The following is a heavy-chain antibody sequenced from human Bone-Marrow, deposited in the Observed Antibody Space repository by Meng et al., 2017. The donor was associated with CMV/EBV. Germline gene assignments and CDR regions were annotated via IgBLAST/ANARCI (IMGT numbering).Heavy chain of an antibody. J-gene: IGHJ6*02. CDR1: GFTFSSYS. CDR3: ARDRLWFGELRGPYGGMDV. V-gene: IGHV3-21*01. Sequence: GESLKISCAASGFTFSSYSMNWVRQAPGKGLEWVSSISSISNYIYYADSLKGRFTISRDNAKNSLYLQMNGLRAEDTAVYYCARDRLWFGELRGPYGGMDVWGQGNTVNVAS. D-gene: IGHD3-10*01. CDR2: ISSISNYI.